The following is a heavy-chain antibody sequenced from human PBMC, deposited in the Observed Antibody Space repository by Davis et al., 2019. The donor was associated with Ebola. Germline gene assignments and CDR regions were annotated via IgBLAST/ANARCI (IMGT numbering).Heavy chain of an antibody. CDR3: VRDATRGGDFDY. CDR1: GFTFSNYW. CDR2: IKEDGSEK. Sequence: GESLKISCAASGFTFSNYWMSWVRQAPGKGLEWVANIKEDGSEKYYVDSVKGRFTISRDNAKNSLYLQMNNLRAEDTALYYCVRDATRGGDFDYWGQGTLVTVSS. D-gene: IGHD2-15*01. J-gene: IGHJ4*02. V-gene: IGHV3-7*03.